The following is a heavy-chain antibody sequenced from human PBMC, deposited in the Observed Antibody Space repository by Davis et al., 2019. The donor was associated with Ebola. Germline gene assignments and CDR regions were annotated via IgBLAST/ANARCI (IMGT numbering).Heavy chain of an antibody. CDR3: AKDRGYCSSTSCYNWFDP. D-gene: IGHD2-2*01. V-gene: IGHV3-30*02. Sequence: GESLKISCAASGFTFSSYGMHWVRQAPGKGLEWVAFIRYDGSNKYYADSVKGRFTISRDNSKNTLYLQMNSLRAEDTAVYYCAKDRGYCSSTSCYNWFDPWGQGTLVTVSS. CDR1: GFTFSSYG. J-gene: IGHJ5*02. CDR2: IRYDGSNK.